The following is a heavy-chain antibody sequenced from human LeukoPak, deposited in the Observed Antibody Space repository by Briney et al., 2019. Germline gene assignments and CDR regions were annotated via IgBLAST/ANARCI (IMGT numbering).Heavy chain of an antibody. CDR2: IKPNSGGT. Sequence: ASVKVSCKASGYTFTGYYMHWVRQPPGQGLEWMGWIKPNSGGTNYAQKFQGRVTMTRDTSISTAYMELSRLRSDDTAVYYCARWGYLDRYYYYGMDVWGQGTTVTVSS. J-gene: IGHJ6*02. D-gene: IGHD3-16*01. CDR3: ARWGYLDRYYYYGMDV. V-gene: IGHV1-2*02. CDR1: GYTFTGYY.